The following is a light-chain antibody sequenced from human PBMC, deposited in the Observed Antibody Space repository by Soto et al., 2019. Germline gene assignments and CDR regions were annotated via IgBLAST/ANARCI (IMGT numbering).Light chain of an antibody. Sequence: EIVLTQSPATLSLSPGERATLSCRASQSVSSYLAWYQQKPGQAPRLLIYDASNRAPGIPARFSGSGSGTAFTLTISSLEPEDFAVYSCQQRRNWPRSTFGPGTKVDIK. CDR2: DAS. V-gene: IGKV3-11*01. J-gene: IGKJ3*01. CDR1: QSVSSY. CDR3: QQRRNWPRST.